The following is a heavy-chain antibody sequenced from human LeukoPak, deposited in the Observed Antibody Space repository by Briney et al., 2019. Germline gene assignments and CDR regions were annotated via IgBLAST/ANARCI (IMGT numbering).Heavy chain of an antibody. D-gene: IGHD2-2*01. J-gene: IGHJ5*02. CDR3: ARVRYCSSTSCYTFDP. V-gene: IGHV4-39*01. CDR1: GVSISTSFYY. CDR2: IYYSGST. Sequence: SETLSLTCTVSGVSISTSFYYWGWIRQPPGKGLEWIGTIYYSGSTYYNPSFKSRVTISVDTSKNQFSLKLSSVTAADTAVYYCARVRYCSSTSCYTFDPWGQGTLDTVSS.